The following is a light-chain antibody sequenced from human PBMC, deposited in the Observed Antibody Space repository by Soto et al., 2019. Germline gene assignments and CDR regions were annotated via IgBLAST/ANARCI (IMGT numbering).Light chain of an antibody. J-gene: IGLJ2*01. CDR2: EVS. CDR1: SNDIGNYDR. V-gene: IGLV2-23*02. CDR3: CSYVGSRFVV. Sequence: QLVLTQPASVSGSPGQSITISCSGTSNDIGNYDRVSWYQQHPGKVPKLMIYEVSKRPSGVSSRFTGSKSGNTASLTISGLQADDEADYYCCSYVGSRFVVFGGGTKLTVL.